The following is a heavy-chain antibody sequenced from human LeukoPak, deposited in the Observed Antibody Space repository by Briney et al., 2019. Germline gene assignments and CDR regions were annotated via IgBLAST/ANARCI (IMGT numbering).Heavy chain of an antibody. CDR3: ARTHIVVVRSWFDP. V-gene: IGHV4-39*07. CDR2: INHSGST. CDR1: GVSISSSNSY. J-gene: IGHJ5*02. Sequence: RPSETLSLTCTVSGVSISSSNSYWGWIRQPPGKGLEWIGEINHSGSTNYNPSLKSRVTISVDTSKNQFSLKLSSVTAADTAVYYCARTHIVVVRSWFDPWGQGTLVTVSS. D-gene: IGHD2-21*01.